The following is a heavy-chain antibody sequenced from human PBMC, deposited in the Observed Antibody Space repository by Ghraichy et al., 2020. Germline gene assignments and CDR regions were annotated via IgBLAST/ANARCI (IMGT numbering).Heavy chain of an antibody. V-gene: IGHV3-48*04. Sequence: GGSRRLSCVGSGFTFGTYNMHWVRQAPGKGLEWVSYSSGTSGTINYADSVKGRFTMSRDTAKNSVHLQMNSLRAEDTAVYYCARDPTFYGSGLQYYGMDVWGQGTTVAVSS. D-gene: IGHD3-10*01. CDR2: SSGTSGTI. J-gene: IGHJ6*02. CDR3: ARDPTFYGSGLQYYGMDV. CDR1: GFTFGTYN.